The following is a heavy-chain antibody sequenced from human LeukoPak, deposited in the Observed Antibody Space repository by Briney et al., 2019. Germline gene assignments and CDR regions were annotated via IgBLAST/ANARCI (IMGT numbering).Heavy chain of an antibody. CDR3: ARREQQLAHNWFDP. D-gene: IGHD6-13*01. CDR2: IYYSGST. CDR1: GGSISSSSYY. Sequence: SETLSLTCTVSGGSISSSSYYWGWIREPPGKGLEGIGSIYYSGSTYYNPSLKSRVNISVDTSNNQCSLKLSSVTAADTAVYYCARREQQLAHNWFDPWGQGPRVIVSS. J-gene: IGHJ5*02. V-gene: IGHV4-39*01.